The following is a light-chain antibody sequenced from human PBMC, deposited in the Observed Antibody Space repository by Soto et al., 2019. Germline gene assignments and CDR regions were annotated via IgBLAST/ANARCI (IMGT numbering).Light chain of an antibody. CDR1: SSDVGDYNY. CDR3: CSYTGSNNLVL. J-gene: IGLJ2*01. CDR2: DVS. V-gene: IGLV2-11*01. Sequence: QSALTQPRSVSGSPGQSVTISCTGTSSDVGDYNYVSWYQQHPGKAPKLMIYDVSKRPSGVPDRFSGSKSGNTASLTISGLRAEDEADYYCCSYTGSNNLVLFGGGTQLTVL.